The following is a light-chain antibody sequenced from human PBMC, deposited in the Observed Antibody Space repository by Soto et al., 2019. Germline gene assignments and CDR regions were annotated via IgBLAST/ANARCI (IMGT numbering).Light chain of an antibody. CDR2: DVS. Sequence: QSVLTQPASVSGSPGQSITISCTGTSSDVGGYNYVSWYQQHPVKAPKLMIYDVSNRPSGVSNRFSGSKSGNTASLTISGLQAEDEADYYCSSYTSSSVVFGGGTKVTVL. CDR1: SSDVGGYNY. V-gene: IGLV2-14*01. CDR3: SSYTSSSVV. J-gene: IGLJ2*01.